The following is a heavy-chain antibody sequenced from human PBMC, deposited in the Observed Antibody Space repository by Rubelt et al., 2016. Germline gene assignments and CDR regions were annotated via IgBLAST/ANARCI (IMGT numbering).Heavy chain of an antibody. Sequence: QVQLQQWGAGLLKPSETLSLTCAVYAGSFSGYYWSWIRQPPGKGLEWIGEINHSGSTDYNPSLKSRVTISVDTSKNQFSLKLTRGTAADTAVYCCARRAIYVIVGVVTPGCFDYWGQGTLVTVSS. V-gene: IGHV4-34*01. CDR1: AGSFSGYY. J-gene: IGHJ4*02. CDR3: ARRAIYVIVGVVTPGCFDY. CDR2: INHSGST. D-gene: IGHD3-3*01.